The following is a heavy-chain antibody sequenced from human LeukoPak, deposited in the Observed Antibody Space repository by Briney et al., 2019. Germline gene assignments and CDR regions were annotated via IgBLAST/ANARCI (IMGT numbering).Heavy chain of an antibody. J-gene: IGHJ5*02. CDR1: AFTFSSYG. CDR2: IRYDGSNK. V-gene: IGHV3-30*02. CDR3: AKRDCSGGSCYGGNWFDP. D-gene: IGHD2-15*01. Sequence: GGSLTLSCAASAFTFSSYGMHWVRQAPGKGLEWVAFIRYDGSNKYYADSVKGRFTISRDNSKNTLYLQMNSLRAEDTAVYYCAKRDCSGGSCYGGNWFDPWGQGTLVTVSS.